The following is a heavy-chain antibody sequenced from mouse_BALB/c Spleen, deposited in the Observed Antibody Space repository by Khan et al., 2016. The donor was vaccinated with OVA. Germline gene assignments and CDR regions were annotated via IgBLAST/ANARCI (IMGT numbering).Heavy chain of an antibody. D-gene: IGHD2-1*01. CDR2: IYPGSDSI. CDR1: GYTFTSYW. J-gene: IGHJ3*01. Sequence: LQQPGSALVRPGASVKLSCKASGYTFTSYWMHWVKQRHGQGLEWIGNIYPGSDSINYDEKFKSKGTLTVDTSSSTAYIHRSSLTSEDSAVYYCTRGGYFGKSLFAYWGQGTLVTVSA. V-gene: IGHV1S22*01. CDR3: TRGGYFGKSLFAY.